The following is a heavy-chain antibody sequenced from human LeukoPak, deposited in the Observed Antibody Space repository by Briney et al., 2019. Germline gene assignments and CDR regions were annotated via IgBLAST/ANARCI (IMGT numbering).Heavy chain of an antibody. D-gene: IGHD3-3*01. CDR2: IYYSGST. Sequence: PSETLSLTCAVSGGSISSGGYYWSWIRQHPGKGLEWIGYIYYSGSTYYNPSLKSRVTISVDTSKNQFSLKLSSVTAADTAVYYCARAPITIFGVDAEYFQHWGQGTLVTVSS. J-gene: IGHJ1*01. CDR3: ARAPITIFGVDAEYFQH. V-gene: IGHV4-31*11. CDR1: GGSISSGGYY.